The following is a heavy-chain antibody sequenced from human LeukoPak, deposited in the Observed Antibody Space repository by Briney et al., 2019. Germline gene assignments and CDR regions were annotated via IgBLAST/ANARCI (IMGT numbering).Heavy chain of an antibody. CDR2: IYYTGST. CDR3: AGDHHYGGNYWSWFDP. V-gene: IGHV4-59*01. CDR1: GGSISSDY. Sequence: PSETLSLTCTVSGGSISSDYWSWIRQPPGKGLEWIGYIYYTGSTYYNPSLESRVTISVDTSKNQFSLKLRSVTAADTAMYYCAGDHHYGGNYWSWFDPWGQGTLVTVSS. D-gene: IGHD4-23*01. J-gene: IGHJ5*02.